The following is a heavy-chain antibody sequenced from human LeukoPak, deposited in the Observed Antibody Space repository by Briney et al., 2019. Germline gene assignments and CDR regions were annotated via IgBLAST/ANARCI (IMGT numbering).Heavy chain of an antibody. D-gene: IGHD1-26*01. CDR1: GFTFSSYW. CDR3: ARDRTWELPLIGY. J-gene: IGHJ4*02. Sequence: GGSLRLSWAASGFTFSSYWMSWVRQAPGKGLEWVANIKQDGSEKYYVDSVKGRFTISKDNAKNSLYLQMNSLRAEDTAVYYCARDRTWELPLIGYWGQGTLVTVSS. V-gene: IGHV3-7*01. CDR2: IKQDGSEK.